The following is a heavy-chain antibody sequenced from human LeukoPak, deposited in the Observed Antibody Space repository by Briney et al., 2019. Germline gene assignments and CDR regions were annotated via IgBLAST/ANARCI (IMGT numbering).Heavy chain of an antibody. Sequence: GESLQISCKGSGFSFTSYWIGWVRQLPGKGLEWMGIIYPGDSDIRYSPSFQGQVTISADKSISTAYLQWSSLKASDTAMYYCARLMGATRGGMDVWGQGTTVTVSS. V-gene: IGHV5-51*01. CDR1: GFSFTSYW. CDR3: ARLMGATRGGMDV. D-gene: IGHD1-26*01. J-gene: IGHJ6*02. CDR2: IYPGDSDI.